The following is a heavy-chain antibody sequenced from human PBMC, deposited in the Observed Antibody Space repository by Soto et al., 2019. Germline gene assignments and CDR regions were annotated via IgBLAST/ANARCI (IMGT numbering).Heavy chain of an antibody. D-gene: IGHD2-2*02. CDR2: AYYRSQWYY. J-gene: IGHJ6*02. CDR1: GDSVSSNSAA. Sequence: SQTLSLTCAISGDSVSSNSAAWNWIRQSPSRGLEWLGRAYYRSQWYYDSAVSVRSRITVIPDTSKNQFSLKLNSVTAADTAVYYCARGRGGLYTGGYGMDVWGQGTTVTVSS. V-gene: IGHV6-1*01. CDR3: ARGRGGLYTGGYGMDV.